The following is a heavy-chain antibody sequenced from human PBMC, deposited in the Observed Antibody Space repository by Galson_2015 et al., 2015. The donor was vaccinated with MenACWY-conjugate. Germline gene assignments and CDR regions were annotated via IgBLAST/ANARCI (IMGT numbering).Heavy chain of an antibody. J-gene: IGHJ6*02. D-gene: IGHD1-26*01. CDR2: ISPGDSNT. CDR1: GYIFTTYW. V-gene: IGHV5-51*01. Sequence: QSGAEVKKPGESLKISCKASGYIFTTYWIAWVRQMPGKGLEWMGLISPGDSNTRYSPSFQGQVTISADKSISTAYLQWSSLKASDTAMYYCARHPPGGRGMDVWGQETTVTVSS. CDR3: ARHPPGGRGMDV.